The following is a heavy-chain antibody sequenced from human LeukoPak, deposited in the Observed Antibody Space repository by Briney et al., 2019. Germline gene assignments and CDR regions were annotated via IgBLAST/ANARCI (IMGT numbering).Heavy chain of an antibody. D-gene: IGHD2-2*03. J-gene: IGHJ1*01. CDR1: GFTFSSYA. CDR3: AKDPLPGVPPLDKYFQH. Sequence: PGGSLRLSCAASGFTFSSYAMSWVRQAPGKGLEWVSAIRGSGGSTYYADSVKGRFTISRDNSKNTLYLQMNSLRAEDTAVYYWAKDPLPGVPPLDKYFQHWGQGTLVTVSS. V-gene: IGHV3-23*01. CDR2: IRGSGGST.